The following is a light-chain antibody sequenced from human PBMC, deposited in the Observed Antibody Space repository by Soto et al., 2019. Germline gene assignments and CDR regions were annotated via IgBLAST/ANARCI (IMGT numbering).Light chain of an antibody. CDR2: GVT. CDR3: CSYAHTSRV. J-gene: IGLJ3*02. CDR1: SSDVGGYNY. V-gene: IGLV2-11*01. Sequence: QSALTQPRSVSGSPGQSVTISCTGTSSDVGGYNYVSWYQQHPGKAPKLMIYGVTQRPSGVPDRFSGSKSGNTASLTISWLQAEDEADYYCCSYAHTSRVFGGGTKVTVL.